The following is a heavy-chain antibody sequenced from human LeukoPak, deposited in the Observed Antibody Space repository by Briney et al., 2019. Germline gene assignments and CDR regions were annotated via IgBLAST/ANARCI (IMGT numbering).Heavy chain of an antibody. CDR2: ISAYNGNT. J-gene: IGHJ4*02. V-gene: IGHV1-18*01. CDR1: GSTLTSYA. Sequence: ASVKVSCKVSGSTLTSYAISWVRQAPGQGLEWMGWISAYNGNTSYAQNLQGRLTMTTDTSTSTAYMEPRSLRSDDTAVYYCARDLTCDGLIDWYTFDSWGQGTPVTVSS. D-gene: IGHD3-9*01. CDR3: ARDLTCDGLIDWYTFDS.